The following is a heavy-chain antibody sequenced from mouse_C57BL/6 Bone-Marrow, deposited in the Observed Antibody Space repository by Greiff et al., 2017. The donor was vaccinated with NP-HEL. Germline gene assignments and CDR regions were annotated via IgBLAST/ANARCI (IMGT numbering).Heavy chain of an antibody. V-gene: IGHV1-85*01. CDR1: GYTFTSYD. Sequence: VQLQQSGPELVKPGASVKLSCKASGYTFTSYDINWVQQRPGQGLEWIGWIYPRDGSTTYTEKFKGKATLTVDTSSSTAYMELHSLPSEGDAVYSCARSDSDVADWGKGTLVTVAA. D-gene: IGHD2-12*01. CDR2: IYPRDGST. J-gene: IGHJ3*01. CDR3: ARSDSDVAD.